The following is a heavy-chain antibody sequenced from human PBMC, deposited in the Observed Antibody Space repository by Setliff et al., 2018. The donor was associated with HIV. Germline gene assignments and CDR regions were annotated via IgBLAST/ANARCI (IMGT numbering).Heavy chain of an antibody. V-gene: IGHV3-30*02. J-gene: IGHJ4*02. CDR2: IPYDGSYK. D-gene: IGHD2-21*02. CDR1: GLTFSSHW. Sequence: GGSLRLSCAASGLTFSSHWMTWVRQAPGKGLEWVAFIPYDGSYKYYADSVKGRFTISRDNSRTTMYLQMNSLRAEDTAVYYCAKRATATAPFDYWGQGTLVTVSS. CDR3: AKRATATAPFDY.